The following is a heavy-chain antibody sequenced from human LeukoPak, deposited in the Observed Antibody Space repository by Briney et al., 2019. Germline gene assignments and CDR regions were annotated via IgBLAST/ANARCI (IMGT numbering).Heavy chain of an antibody. V-gene: IGHV4-34*01. CDR3: ARALGGVYCSSTSCYTLRSPAGYYGMDV. CDR2: INHSGST. J-gene: IGHJ6*02. Sequence: SSETLSLTCAVYGGSFSGYYWSWIRQPPGKGLEWIGEINHSGSTNYNPSLKSRVTISVDTSKNQFSLKLSSVTAADTAVYYCARALGGVYCSSTSCYTLRSPAGYYGMDVWGQGTTVTVSS. D-gene: IGHD2-2*02. CDR1: GGSFSGYY.